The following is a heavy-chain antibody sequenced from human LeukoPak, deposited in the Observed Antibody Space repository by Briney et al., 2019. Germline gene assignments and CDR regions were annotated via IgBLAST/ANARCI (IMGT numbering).Heavy chain of an antibody. V-gene: IGHV3-21*04. CDR2: ITSGSSYR. CDR1: GFTFSSYN. Sequence: GGSLRLSCAASGFTFSSYNMNWVRQAPGKGLEWVSSITSGSSYRFYADSVKGRFTISRDNAKNSLYLQMNSLRAEDTALYYCARDDVGDPFDYWGQGTLVTVSS. J-gene: IGHJ4*02. D-gene: IGHD1-26*01. CDR3: ARDDVGDPFDY.